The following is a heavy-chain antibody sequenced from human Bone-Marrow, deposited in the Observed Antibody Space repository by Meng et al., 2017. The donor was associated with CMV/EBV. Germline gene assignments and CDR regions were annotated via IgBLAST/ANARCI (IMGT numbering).Heavy chain of an antibody. CDR1: GGSFSGYY. V-gene: IGHV4-34*01. Sequence: GSLRLSCAVYGGSFSGYYWSWIRQPPGKGLEWIGEINHSGSTNYNPSLKSRVTISVDTSKNQFSLKLSSVTAADTAVYYCAGYDFWSGYPSWGQGTLVTVSS. CDR2: INHSGST. J-gene: IGHJ4*02. D-gene: IGHD3-3*01. CDR3: AGYDFWSGYPS.